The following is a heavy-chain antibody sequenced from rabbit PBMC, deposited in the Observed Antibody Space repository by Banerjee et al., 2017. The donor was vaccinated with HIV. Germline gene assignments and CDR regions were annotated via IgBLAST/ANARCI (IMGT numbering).Heavy chain of an antibody. V-gene: IGHV1S45*01. CDR3: ARDLAGVTGWNFNL. Sequence: QQQLEESGGGLVKPGGTLTLTCKASGIDFSSTCWIYWVRQAPGKGLEWIGTIYAGSTGTTYYSSWAKGRFTISKTSSTTVTLQMTSLTAADTATYFCARDLAGVTGWNFNLWGPGTLVTVS. D-gene: IGHD4-1*01. CDR1: GIDFSSTCW. J-gene: IGHJ4*01. CDR2: IYAGSTGTT.